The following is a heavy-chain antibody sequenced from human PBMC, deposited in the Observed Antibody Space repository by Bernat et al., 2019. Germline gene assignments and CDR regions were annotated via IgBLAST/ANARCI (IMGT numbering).Heavy chain of an antibody. J-gene: IGHJ4*02. CDR3: ARDQDGDFDY. D-gene: IGHD4-17*01. CDR1: GFTFNTYS. Sequence: VQLVESGGGLVEPGGSLRLSCAASGFTFNTYSMNWVRQAPGKGLEWVSSISNSINYIYYADSVKGRFTISRDNAKNSLYLQMNSLRAEDTAVYYCARDQDGDFDYWGQGTLVTVSA. CDR2: ISNSINYI. V-gene: IGHV3-21*01.